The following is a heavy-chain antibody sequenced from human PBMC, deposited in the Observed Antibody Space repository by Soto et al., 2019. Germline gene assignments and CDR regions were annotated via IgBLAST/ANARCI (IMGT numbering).Heavy chain of an antibody. CDR2: INAGNGNT. D-gene: IGHD1-26*01. CDR3: ARPGGLSGSYDRDLGY. V-gene: IGHV1-3*01. Sequence: ASVKVSCKASGYTFTSYAMHWVRQAPGQRLEWMGWINAGNGNTKYSQKFQGRVTITRDTSASTAYMELSSLRSEDTAVYYCARPGGLSGSYDRDLGYWGQGTLVTVSS. CDR1: GYTFTSYA. J-gene: IGHJ4*02.